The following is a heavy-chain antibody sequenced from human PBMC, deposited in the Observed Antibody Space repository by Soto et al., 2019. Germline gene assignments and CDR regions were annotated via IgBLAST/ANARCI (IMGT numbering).Heavy chain of an antibody. V-gene: IGHV2-5*02. CDR2: IYWDDDK. CDR3: AHRRSGYSGYAYFDY. D-gene: IGHD5-12*01. Sequence: QITLKESGPTLVKPTQTLTLTCTFSGFSLSTSGVGVGWIRQPPGKALEWLALIYWDDDKRYSPSLKSRRTIIKDPSKNQVVLTMTNMDPVDTATYYCAHRRSGYSGYAYFDYWGQGTLVTVSS. J-gene: IGHJ4*02. CDR1: GFSLSTSGVG.